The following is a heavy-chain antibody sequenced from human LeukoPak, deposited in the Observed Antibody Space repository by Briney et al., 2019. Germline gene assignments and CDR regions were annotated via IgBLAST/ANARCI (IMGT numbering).Heavy chain of an antibody. Sequence: GASVKVSCKASGYTFTGYYMHWVRQAPGKGLEWMGGFDPEDGETIYAQKFQGRVTMTEDTSTDTAYMELSSLRSEDTAVYYCATAVAGYYFDYWGQGTPVTVSS. CDR2: FDPEDGET. J-gene: IGHJ4*02. CDR1: GYTFTGYY. V-gene: IGHV1-24*01. D-gene: IGHD6-19*01. CDR3: ATAVAGYYFDY.